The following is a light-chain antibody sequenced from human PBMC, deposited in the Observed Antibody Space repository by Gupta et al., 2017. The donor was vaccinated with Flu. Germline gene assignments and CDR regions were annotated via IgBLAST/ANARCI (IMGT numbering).Light chain of an antibody. V-gene: IGKV3-20*01. J-gene: IGKJ3*01. CDR3: QQYGSSPLFS. Sequence: TLSLSPGERATLSCRVSQTISRNYLAWYQQKPGQAPRLLIYGVSSRATGIPSRFSGSGSGTDFTLTISRLEPEDFAVYYCQQYGSSPLFSFGPGTKVDLK. CDR2: GVS. CDR1: QTISRNY.